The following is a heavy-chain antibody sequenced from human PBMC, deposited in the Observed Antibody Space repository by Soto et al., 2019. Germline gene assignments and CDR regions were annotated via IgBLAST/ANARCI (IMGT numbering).Heavy chain of an antibody. D-gene: IGHD5-12*01. V-gene: IGHV3-30*18. CDR3: AKDSTKWVATTYGVY. Sequence: QVQLVESGGGVVQPGRSLRLSCAASGFTFSSYGMHWVRQAPGKGLEWVAVISYDGSNKYYADSVKGRFTISRDNSKNTLYLQMNSLRAEDTAVYYCAKDSTKWVATTYGVYWGQGTLVTVSS. CDR1: GFTFSSYG. CDR2: ISYDGSNK. J-gene: IGHJ4*02.